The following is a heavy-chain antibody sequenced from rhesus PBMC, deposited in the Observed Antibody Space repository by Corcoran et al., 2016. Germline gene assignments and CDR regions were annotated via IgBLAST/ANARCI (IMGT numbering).Heavy chain of an antibody. CDR2: SYGSGGSN. D-gene: IGHD3-3*01. Sequence: QVQLQESGPGLVKPSETLSLTCAVSGYSISSGYYWGWIRQPPGKGLEWIGGSYGSGGSNYLTPSLKSRVTLSVDTSKNQFSLKLSSVTAADTAVYYCARGAYNIWTGYNYFDYWGQGVLVTVSS. J-gene: IGHJ4*01. V-gene: IGHV4S14*01. CDR3: ARGAYNIWTGYNYFDY. CDR1: GYSISSGYY.